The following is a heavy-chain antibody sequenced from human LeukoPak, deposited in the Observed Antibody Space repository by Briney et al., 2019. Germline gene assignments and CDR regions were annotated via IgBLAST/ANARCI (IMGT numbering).Heavy chain of an antibody. CDR2: IIPIFGTA. D-gene: IGHD3-22*01. CDR3: AVVATGYYFYMDV. J-gene: IGHJ6*03. Sequence: ASVKVSCKASGGTFSSYAISWVRQAPGQGLEWMGGIIPIFGTANYAQKFQGRVTITADESTSTAYMELSSLRSEDAAVYFCAVVATGYYFYMDVWGKGTTVTISS. CDR1: GGTFSSYA. V-gene: IGHV1-69*13.